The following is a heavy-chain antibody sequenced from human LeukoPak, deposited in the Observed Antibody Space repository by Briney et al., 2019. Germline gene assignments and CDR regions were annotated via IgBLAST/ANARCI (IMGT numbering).Heavy chain of an antibody. CDR2: IYYSGST. CDR1: GGSISSGDYY. J-gene: IGHJ4*02. Sequence: SETLSLTCTVSGGSISSGDYYWSWIRQPPGKGLEWSGYIYYSGSTYYNPSLKSRVTISVDTSKNQFSLKLSSVTAADTAVYYCARDTEDCSGGSCYGYWGQGTLVTVSS. CDR3: ARDTEDCSGGSCYGY. D-gene: IGHD2-15*01. V-gene: IGHV4-30-4*01.